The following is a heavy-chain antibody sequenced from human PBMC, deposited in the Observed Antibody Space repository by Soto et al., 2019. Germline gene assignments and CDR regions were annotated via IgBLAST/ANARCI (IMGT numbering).Heavy chain of an antibody. D-gene: IGHD4-4*01. CDR1: GFSLSTSGVG. CDR3: AHRRTLYSNYVWFDP. Sequence: SGPTLVNPTQTLTLTCTFSGFSLSTSGVGVGWIRQPPGKALEWLALMYWNDDKRYRPSLKSRLTLTKDTSKNQVVLTMTNMDPVDTATYYCAHRRTLYSNYVWFDPWGQGTLVTVSS. V-gene: IGHV2-5*01. CDR2: MYWNDDK. J-gene: IGHJ5*02.